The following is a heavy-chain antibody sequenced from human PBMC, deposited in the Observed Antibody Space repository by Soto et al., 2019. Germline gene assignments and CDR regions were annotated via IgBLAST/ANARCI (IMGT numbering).Heavy chain of an antibody. CDR3: TTGGYGSGRYQFDY. CDR2: IKSKTDGGTT. Sequence: EVQLVESGGGLVKPGGSLRLSCAASGFTFSNAWMNWVRQAPGKGLEXXGRIKSKTDGGTTDYAAPVKGRFTISRDDSKNTLYLQMNSLKTEDTAVYYCTTGGYGSGRYQFDYWGQGTLVTVSS. CDR1: GFTFSNAW. D-gene: IGHD3-10*01. J-gene: IGHJ4*02. V-gene: IGHV3-15*07.